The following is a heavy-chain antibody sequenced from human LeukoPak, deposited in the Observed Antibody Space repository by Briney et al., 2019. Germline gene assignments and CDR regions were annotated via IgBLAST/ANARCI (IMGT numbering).Heavy chain of an antibody. D-gene: IGHD3-22*01. CDR2: IYPGDSDT. CDR1: GYTFTNYW. J-gene: IGHJ4*02. CDR3: ARRGSSAYYYVFDY. V-gene: IGHV5-51*01. Sequence: GESLQISCKSSGYTFTNYWIGWVRQMPGKGLEWMGMIYPGDSDTRYSPSFQGQVTISADKSISTAYLQWSSLKASDTAMYYCARRGSSAYYYVFDYWGQGALVTVSS.